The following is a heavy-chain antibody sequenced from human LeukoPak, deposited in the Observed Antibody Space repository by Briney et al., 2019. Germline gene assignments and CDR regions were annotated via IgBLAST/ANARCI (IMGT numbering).Heavy chain of an antibody. D-gene: IGHD6-19*01. Sequence: ASVEVSCKASGYGFTSYGISWVRQAPGQGLEWMGWISASNGNTDYAQKLQGRVTMTTDTSTSTAYMELRSLRSDDTAVYFCARGSSGWYYFDYWGQGTLVTVSS. V-gene: IGHV1-18*01. CDR2: ISASNGNT. CDR1: GYGFTSYG. J-gene: IGHJ4*02. CDR3: ARGSSGWYYFDY.